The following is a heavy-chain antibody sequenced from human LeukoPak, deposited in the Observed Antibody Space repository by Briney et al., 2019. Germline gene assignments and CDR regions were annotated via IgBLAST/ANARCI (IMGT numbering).Heavy chain of an antibody. V-gene: IGHV4-34*01. CDR3: ARRKITNNFDY. CDR2: INHSGST. J-gene: IGHJ4*02. CDR1: GGSISSYY. Sequence: PSETLSLTCTVSGGSISSYYWSWIRQPPGKGLEWIGEINHSGSTNYNPSLKSRVTISVDTSKNQFSLKLSSVTAADTAVYYCARRKITNNFDYWGQGTLVTVSS.